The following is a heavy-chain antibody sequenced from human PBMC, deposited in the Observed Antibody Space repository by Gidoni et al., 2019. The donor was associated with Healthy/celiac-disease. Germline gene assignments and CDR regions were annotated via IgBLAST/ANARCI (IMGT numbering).Heavy chain of an antibody. J-gene: IGHJ5*02. Sequence: QVQLQQWGAGLLKPSETLSLTCAVYGGSFSGYYWSWIRQPPGKGLEWIGEINNSGSTNYNPSLKSRVTISVDTSKNQFSLKLSSVTAADTAVYYCARGRIRWELLRWFDPWGQGTLVTVSS. CDR2: INNSGST. D-gene: IGHD1-26*01. CDR1: GGSFSGYY. V-gene: IGHV4-34*01. CDR3: ARGRIRWELLRWFDP.